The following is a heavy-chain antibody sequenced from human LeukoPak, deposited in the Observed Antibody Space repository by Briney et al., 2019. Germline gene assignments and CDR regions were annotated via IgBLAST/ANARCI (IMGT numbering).Heavy chain of an antibody. J-gene: IGHJ4*02. CDR3: ARDRGYDSWSGYYPDDY. D-gene: IGHD3-3*01. V-gene: IGHV1-2*02. CDR2: INPNSGGT. CDR1: GYTFTGYY. Sequence: ASVKVSCKASGYTFTGYYMHWVRQAPGQGLEWMGWINPNSGGTNYAQKFQGRVTMTRDTSISTAYMELSRLRSDDTAVYYCARDRGYDSWSGYYPDDYWGQGTLVTVSS.